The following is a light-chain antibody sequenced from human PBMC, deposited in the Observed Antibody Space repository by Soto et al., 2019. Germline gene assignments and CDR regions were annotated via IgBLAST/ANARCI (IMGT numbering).Light chain of an antibody. Sequence: DIVMTQSPLSLPVTPGEPASISCRSSQSLLHSNGYNYLDWYLQKPGQSPQLLIYLGSNRASGVADRFSGSGSGTYFTLKISRVEAEDVGVYYCMQALQTITFGQGTRLEIK. CDR2: LGS. V-gene: IGKV2-28*01. CDR3: MQALQTIT. J-gene: IGKJ5*01. CDR1: QSLLHSNGYNY.